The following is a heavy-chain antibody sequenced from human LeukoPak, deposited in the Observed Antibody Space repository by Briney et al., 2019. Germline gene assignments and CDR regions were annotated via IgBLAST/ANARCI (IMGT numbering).Heavy chain of an antibody. J-gene: IGHJ6*03. CDR2: INPNSGDT. CDR1: GYTFTGYY. CDR3: AVAGEVYYYMDV. V-gene: IGHV1-2*02. D-gene: IGHD6-19*01. Sequence: ASVKVSCKAAGYTFTGYYMHWVRQAPGQGREWMGWINPNSGDTNYAQKFQDRVTMTRDTSISTASMELSRLKSDDTAIYYCAVAGEVYYYMDVWGKGTTVTISS.